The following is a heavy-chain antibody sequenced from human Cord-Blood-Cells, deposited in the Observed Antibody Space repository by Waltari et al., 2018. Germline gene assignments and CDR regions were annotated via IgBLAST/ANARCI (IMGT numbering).Heavy chain of an antibody. CDR2: ISSRGSTI. CDR3: ARMPPTADAFDI. D-gene: IGHD2-2*01. J-gene: IGHJ3*02. CDR1: GFTFSSYE. Sequence: EVQLVESGGGLVQPGGSLRLSCAASGFTFSSYEMNWVRQAPGKGLEWVSYISSRGSTIYYGDSVKGRFTISRDNAKNSLYLQMNSLRAEDTAVYYCARMPPTADAFDIWGQGTMVTVSS. V-gene: IGHV3-48*03.